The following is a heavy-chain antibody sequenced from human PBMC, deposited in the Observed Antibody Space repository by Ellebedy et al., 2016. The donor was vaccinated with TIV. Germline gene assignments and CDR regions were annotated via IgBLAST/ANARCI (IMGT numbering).Heavy chain of an antibody. D-gene: IGHD5-12*01. J-gene: IGHJ4*02. CDR2: MYYSGRA. CDR1: DDSITKYY. V-gene: IGHV4-59*01. Sequence: SETLSLTCTVSDDSITKYYWGWIRQPPGKGLEWIGHMYYSGRAIYNPSLKRRVTISVDTSRNQLSLKVTSVTAADTAVYYCVRVWDSAYDFLLDYWGQGVLVAVSS. CDR3: VRVWDSAYDFLLDY.